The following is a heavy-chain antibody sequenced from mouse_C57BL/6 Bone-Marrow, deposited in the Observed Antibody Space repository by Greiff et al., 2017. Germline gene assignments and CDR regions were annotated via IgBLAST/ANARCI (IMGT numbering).Heavy chain of an antibody. CDR1: GYTFTSYG. CDR3: AKGVYPWYFDV. D-gene: IGHD3-3*01. CDR2: IYPRSGNT. Sequence: LVESGAELARPGASVKLSCKASGYTFTSYGISWVKQRTGQGLEWIGEIYPRSGNTYYNEKFKGKATLTADKSSSTAYMELRSLTSEDSAVYFCAKGVYPWYFDVWGTGTTVTVSS. V-gene: IGHV1-81*01. J-gene: IGHJ1*03.